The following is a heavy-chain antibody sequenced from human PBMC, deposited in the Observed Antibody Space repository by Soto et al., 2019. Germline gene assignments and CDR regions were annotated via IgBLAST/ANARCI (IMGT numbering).Heavy chain of an antibody. CDR2: IIPIFGTA. J-gene: IGHJ3*02. CDR3: ARVSYSGSYYGGGAFDI. Sequence: QVQLVQSGAEVKKPGSSVKVSCKASGGTFSSYAISWVRQAPGQGLEWMGGIIPIFGTANYAQKFQGRVMITADESPSRASMELSSLRSEDTAVYYCARVSYSGSYYGGGAFDIWGQGRMVTVSS. V-gene: IGHV1-69*01. D-gene: IGHD1-26*01. CDR1: GGTFSSYA.